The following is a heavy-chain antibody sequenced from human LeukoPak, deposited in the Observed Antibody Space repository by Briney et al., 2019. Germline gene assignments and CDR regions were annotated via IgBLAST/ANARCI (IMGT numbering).Heavy chain of an antibody. J-gene: IGHJ4*01. Sequence: PGGSLRLSCAASGFSFSSYAMSWVRQAPGKGLEWVSHISHDGGSTYYADSVKGRFTISRDNSKNTLYLQMSSLKDEDTAIYYCAKVKFYFDNWGQGTTVTVSS. V-gene: IGHV3-23*01. CDR2: ISHDGGST. CDR1: GFSFSSYA. CDR3: AKVKFYFDN.